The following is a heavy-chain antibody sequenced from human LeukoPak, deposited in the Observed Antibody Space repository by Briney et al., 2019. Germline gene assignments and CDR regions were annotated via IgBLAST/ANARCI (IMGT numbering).Heavy chain of an antibody. D-gene: IGHD1-26*01. Sequence: PSETLSLTCTVSGGSISSYYWSWIRQPPGKGLEWIGYIYYSGSTNYNPSLKSRVTISVDTSKNQFSLKLSSVTAADTAVYYCARAAEVGNYYYYYMDAWGKGPRSPSP. CDR3: ARAAEVGNYYYYYMDA. J-gene: IGHJ6*03. CDR1: GGSISSYY. V-gene: IGHV4-59*01. CDR2: IYYSGST.